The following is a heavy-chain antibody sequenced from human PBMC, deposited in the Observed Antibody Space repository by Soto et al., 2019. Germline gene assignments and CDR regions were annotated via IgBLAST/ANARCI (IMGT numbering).Heavy chain of an antibody. V-gene: IGHV4-59*01. D-gene: IGHD3-3*01. J-gene: IGHJ5*02. CDR3: ARESSAIFGVVNNWFDP. Sequence: SETLSLTCTVSGDSISTDYWSWIRQSPGKGLEWIGFIYYSGSTNYNPSLKSRVTISVDTSKNQFSLKLSSVTAADTAVYFWARESSAIFGVVNNWFDPWGQGTLVTVS. CDR2: IYYSGST. CDR1: GDSISTDY.